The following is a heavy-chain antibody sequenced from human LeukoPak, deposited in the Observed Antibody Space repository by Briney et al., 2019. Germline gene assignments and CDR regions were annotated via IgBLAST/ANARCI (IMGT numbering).Heavy chain of an antibody. V-gene: IGHV3-48*03. Sequence: GGSLRLSCAASGFTFSSCEMNWVRQAPGKGLEWVSYISSSGSTKYYADSVKGRFTISRDNSKNTLYLQMNSLRAEDTAIYYCAKGRRAPLVGTITKSWIDYWGQGTLVTVSS. J-gene: IGHJ4*02. D-gene: IGHD1-7*01. CDR1: GFTFSSCE. CDR2: ISSSGSTK. CDR3: AKGRRAPLVGTITKSWIDY.